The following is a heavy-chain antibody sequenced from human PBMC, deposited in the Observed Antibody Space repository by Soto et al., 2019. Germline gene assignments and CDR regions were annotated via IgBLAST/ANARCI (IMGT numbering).Heavy chain of an antibody. CDR2: LYHSGST. J-gene: IGHJ4*02. CDR1: GGSISSGGYS. Sequence: QLQLQESGSGLVKPSQTLSLTCAVSGGSISSGGYSWSWIRQPPGKGLEWIGYLYHSGSTYYNPSPKRRVTISVDRSKNQFSLKLSSVTAAETAVYYCAAGGGLPRYYWGQGTLVTVSS. CDR3: AAGGGLPRYY. D-gene: IGHD5-12*01. V-gene: IGHV4-30-2*01.